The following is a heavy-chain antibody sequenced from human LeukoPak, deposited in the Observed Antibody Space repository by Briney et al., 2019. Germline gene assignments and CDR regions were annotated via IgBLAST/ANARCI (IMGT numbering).Heavy chain of an antibody. D-gene: IGHD6-13*01. CDR3: ARDSIRQQLYYFDY. Sequence: SGGSLRLSCAASGFTFSRNSMNWVRQAPGKGLEWVSSISSSSIYIYYADSVKGRFTISRDNSKNTLYLQMDSLRADDTAVYFCARDSIRQQLYYFDYWGRGTLVTVSS. J-gene: IGHJ4*02. V-gene: IGHV3-21*01. CDR1: GFTFSRNS. CDR2: ISSSSIYI.